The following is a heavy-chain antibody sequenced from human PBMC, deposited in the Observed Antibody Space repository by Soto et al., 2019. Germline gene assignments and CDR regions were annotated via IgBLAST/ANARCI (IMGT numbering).Heavy chain of an antibody. J-gene: IGHJ4*02. V-gene: IGHV3-23*01. CDR3: AKDFGSGSWGFDY. D-gene: IGHD6-13*01. CDR2: ISGSGDST. CDR1: GFTFSSYA. Sequence: EVQMLESGGGLVQPGGSLRLSCAASGFTFSSYAMNWVRQAPGKGLEWVSAISGSGDSTYYADSVKGRFTISRDNSKNTLYLQINSLRAEDTAVYYCAKDFGSGSWGFDYWGQGTLVTVSS.